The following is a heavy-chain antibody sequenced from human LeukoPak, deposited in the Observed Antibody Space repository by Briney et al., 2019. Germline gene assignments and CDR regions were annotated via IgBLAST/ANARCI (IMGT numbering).Heavy chain of an antibody. J-gene: IGHJ6*03. Sequence: ASVKVSCKASGYTFTSYAMNWVRQAPGQGLEWMGWINTNTENPTYAQGFTGRFVFSLDTSVSTAYLQISSLKAEDTAVYYRARDFSGRAYYYYYMDVWGKGTTVTVSS. CDR3: ARDFSGRAYYYYYMDV. CDR2: INTNTENP. CDR1: GYTFTSYA. V-gene: IGHV7-4-1*02. D-gene: IGHD6-19*01.